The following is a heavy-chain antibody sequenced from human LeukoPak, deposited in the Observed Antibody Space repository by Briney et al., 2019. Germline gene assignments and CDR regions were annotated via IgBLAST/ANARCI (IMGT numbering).Heavy chain of an antibody. Sequence: GGSLRLSCAASGFTFSSYSMNWVRQAPGKGLEWVSSISSSSSYIYYADSVKGRFTISRDNAKNSLYLQMNSLRAEDTAVYYCARLDGGSTSCLVYWGQGTLVTVSS. CDR2: ISSSSSYI. V-gene: IGHV3-21*01. CDR3: ARLDGGSTSCLVY. J-gene: IGHJ4*02. D-gene: IGHD2-2*01. CDR1: GFTFSSYS.